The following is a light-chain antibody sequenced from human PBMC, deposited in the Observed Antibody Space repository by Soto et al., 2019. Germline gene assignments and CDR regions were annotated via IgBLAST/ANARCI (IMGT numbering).Light chain of an antibody. J-gene: IGKJ1*01. Sequence: EIVMTQSPATLSVSPGERATLSCRASQSVTSNLAWYPQKPGHAPRLLIYGASTRATGIPARFSGSGSGTEFTLTISSLQSEDFAVYCCQQYNNWPPTFGQGTKVDIK. CDR3: QQYNNWPPT. V-gene: IGKV3-15*01. CDR2: GAS. CDR1: QSVTSN.